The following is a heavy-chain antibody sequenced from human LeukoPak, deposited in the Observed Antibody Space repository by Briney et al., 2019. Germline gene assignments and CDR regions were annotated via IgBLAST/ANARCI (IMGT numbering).Heavy chain of an antibody. J-gene: IGHJ4*02. Sequence: PGGSLRLSCAASGFTFSSYWMHWVRQAPGKGLVWVSRINTDGSFTNYADSVKGRFTISRDNAKNTLYLQMNSLRAEDTAVYYCARAVNSASKSDYWGQASLATVSS. D-gene: IGHD2-2*01. V-gene: IGHV3-74*01. CDR1: GFTFSSYW. CDR3: ARAVNSASKSDY. CDR2: INTDGSFT.